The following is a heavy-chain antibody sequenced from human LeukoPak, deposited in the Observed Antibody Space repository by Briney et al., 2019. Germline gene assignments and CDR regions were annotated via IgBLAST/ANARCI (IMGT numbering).Heavy chain of an antibody. CDR3: VREVTKVRGVITFYHYNGMDV. V-gene: IGHV1-18*01. J-gene: IGHJ6*02. Sequence: ASVKVSCKASGDTFTSYGISWVRQAPGQGLEWMGWISAYNGYTNYAQNFQGRVTMTTDASTSTAYMELRSLRSDDTAVYYCVREVTKVRGVITFYHYNGMDVWGQGTAVTVSS. D-gene: IGHD3-10*01. CDR2: ISAYNGYT. CDR1: GDTFTSYG.